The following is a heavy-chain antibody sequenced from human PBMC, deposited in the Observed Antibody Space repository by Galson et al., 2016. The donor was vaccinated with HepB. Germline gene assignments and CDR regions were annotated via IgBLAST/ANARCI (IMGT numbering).Heavy chain of an antibody. V-gene: IGHV3-43*01. D-gene: IGHD3-10*01. CDR1: GVTFDDYT. J-gene: IGHJ6*02. CDR3: GKDWGSLWESSGKGMDV. Sequence: SLRLSCAASGVTFDDYTMHWVRQAPGKGLEWVSLISWDGPKTYYADSVKGRFTISRDNRKNSLYLQMDNLRNEDTAVYYCGKDWGSLWESSGKGMDVWGQGTTVTVSS. CDR2: ISWDGPKT.